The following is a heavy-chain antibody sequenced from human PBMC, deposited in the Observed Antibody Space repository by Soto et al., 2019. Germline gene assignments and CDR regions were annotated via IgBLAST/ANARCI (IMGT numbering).Heavy chain of an antibody. D-gene: IGHD6-19*01. CDR1: GFTFSISN. Sequence: EVQLVESGGGLVKPGESLRLSCAASGFTFSISNMAWVRQAPGKGLEWVSAISGSSTYIYYADSVKGRFTISRDNAKNSLFLQMNRLRAEDTALYYCAREGDSTGYYSGIYFEYWGQGNLVTVSS. CDR3: AREGDSTGYYSGIYFEY. V-gene: IGHV3-21*01. CDR2: ISGSSTYI. J-gene: IGHJ4*02.